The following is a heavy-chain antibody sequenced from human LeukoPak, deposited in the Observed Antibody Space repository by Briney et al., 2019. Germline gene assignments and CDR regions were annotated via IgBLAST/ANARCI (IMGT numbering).Heavy chain of an antibody. V-gene: IGHV3-64*02. CDR1: GFTFSNFA. D-gene: IGHD2/OR15-2a*01. Sequence: PGGSLRLSCAASGFTFSNFAMHWVRQAPGKGLEYVSTISSNGRSPYYADSVKDRFTISRDSSKNTLYLQMGSLRPEDMAVYYCGRGNSIHNYHYGMDVWAQGTTVMVSS. CDR3: GRGNSIHNYHYGMDV. J-gene: IGHJ6*02. CDR2: ISSNGRSP.